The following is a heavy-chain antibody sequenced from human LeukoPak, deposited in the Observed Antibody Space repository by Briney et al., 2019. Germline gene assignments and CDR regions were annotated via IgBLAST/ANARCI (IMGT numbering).Heavy chain of an antibody. J-gene: IGHJ6*03. CDR2: IRSKAYGGTT. CDR3: AKDGGYDSSGYVSPYMDV. D-gene: IGHD3-22*01. CDR1: GFTFSSYS. Sequence: GGSLRLSCAASGFTFSSYSMNWVRQAPGKGLEWVGFIRSKAYGGTTEHAASVKGRFTISRDNSKNTLYLQMNSLRAEDTAVFYCAKDGGYDSSGYVSPYMDVWGKGTTVTVSS. V-gene: IGHV3-71*01.